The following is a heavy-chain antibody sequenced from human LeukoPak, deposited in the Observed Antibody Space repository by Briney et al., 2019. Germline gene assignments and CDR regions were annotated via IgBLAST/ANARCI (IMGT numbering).Heavy chain of an antibody. J-gene: IGHJ4*02. D-gene: IGHD3-3*01. CDR1: GFTVSSNY. Sequence: GGSLRLSCAASGFTVSSNYMSWVRQAPGKGLEWVSVIYSGGDIAYADSVKGRFTISSDTSQNKLYLHMNSLRVEDTAVYYCAGGTDFWSGYCFDSWGQGTLVTVSS. CDR2: IYSGGDI. V-gene: IGHV3-53*01. CDR3: AGGTDFWSGYCFDS.